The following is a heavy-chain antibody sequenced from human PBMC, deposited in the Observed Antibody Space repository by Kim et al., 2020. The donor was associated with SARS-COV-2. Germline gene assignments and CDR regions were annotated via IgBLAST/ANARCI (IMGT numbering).Heavy chain of an antibody. V-gene: IGHV1-69*13. D-gene: IGHD3-22*01. CDR2: IIPIFGTA. CDR3: ARVLKSYYYYDSSGYPLNY. Sequence: SVKVSCKACGGTFSSYAISWVRQAPGQGLEWMGGIIPIFGTANYAQKFQGRVTITADESTSTAYMELSSLRSEDTAVYYCARVLKSYYYYDSSGYPLNYWGQGTLVTVSS. CDR1: GGTFSSYA. J-gene: IGHJ4*02.